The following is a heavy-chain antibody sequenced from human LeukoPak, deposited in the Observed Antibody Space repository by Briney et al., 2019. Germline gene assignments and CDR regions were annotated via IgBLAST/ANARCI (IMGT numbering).Heavy chain of an antibody. CDR3: ASTGYYDSSGYYYFDY. Sequence: PGGSLRLSCIVSGFTLSSYEMSWIRQAPGKGLEWVASIEYSGGSAYYADSVKGRFSISREDSKNTLYLQLNSLRVEDTAVYYCASTGYYDSSGYYYFDYWGQGTLVTVSS. CDR2: IEYSGGSA. CDR1: GFTLSSYE. J-gene: IGHJ4*02. D-gene: IGHD3-22*01. V-gene: IGHV3-23*01.